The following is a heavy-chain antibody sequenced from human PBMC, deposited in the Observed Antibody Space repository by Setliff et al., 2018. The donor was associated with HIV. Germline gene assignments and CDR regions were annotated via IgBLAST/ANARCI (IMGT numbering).Heavy chain of an antibody. Sequence: GGSLRLSCAASGFTFSSAWMGWVRQAPAKGLEWVANISPDGSATYYVDSVKGRFTISRDNAKNSLYLQMNSLRAEDTAVYYCAAGFNYYGMDVWGQGTTVTVSS. CDR3: AAGFNYYGMDV. CDR1: GFTFSSAW. J-gene: IGHJ6*02. V-gene: IGHV3-7*01. CDR2: ISPDGSAT.